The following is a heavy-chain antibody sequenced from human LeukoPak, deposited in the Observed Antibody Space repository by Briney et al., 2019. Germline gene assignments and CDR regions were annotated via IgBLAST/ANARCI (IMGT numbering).Heavy chain of an antibody. CDR1: GFTFSSYS. CDR2: ISSSSSTI. V-gene: IGHV3-48*01. D-gene: IGHD5-18*01. Sequence: GGSLRLSCAASGFTFSSYSMNWVRQAPGKGLEWVSYISSSSSTIYYADSVKGRFTISRDNAKNSLYLQMNSLRAEDTAVYYCARAGYSYGPKNLYYFDYWGQGTLVTVSS. J-gene: IGHJ4*02. CDR3: ARAGYSYGPKNLYYFDY.